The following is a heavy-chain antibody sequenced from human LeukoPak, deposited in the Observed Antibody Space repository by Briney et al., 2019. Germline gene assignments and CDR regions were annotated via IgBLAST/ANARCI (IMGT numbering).Heavy chain of an antibody. CDR1: GFTFSTYA. Sequence: PGGSLRLSCAASGFTFSTYAMSWVRQAPGKGLEWVAAINAGGVGTYNPNSARGRFTISRDNSKNTLCLQMNSLRAEDTAVYYCARDRQETGTHFQHWGQGTLVTVSS. V-gene: IGHV3-23*01. CDR3: ARDRQETGTHFQH. CDR2: INAGGVGT. D-gene: IGHD1-14*01. J-gene: IGHJ1*01.